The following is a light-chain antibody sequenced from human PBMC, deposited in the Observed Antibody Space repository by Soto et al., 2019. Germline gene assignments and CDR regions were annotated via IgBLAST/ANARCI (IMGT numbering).Light chain of an antibody. J-gene: IGLJ2*01. CDR1: SSDVGGHNY. V-gene: IGLV2-8*01. CDR3: SSYAGSNIVV. CDR2: EVS. Sequence: QSALSQPPSASGSPGQSVTISCTGTSSDVGGHNYVSWYQQHPGKAPKLMIYEVSKRPSGVPDRFSGSKSGNTASLTVSGLQPEDDSNYYCSSYAGSNIVVFGGGTKLTVL.